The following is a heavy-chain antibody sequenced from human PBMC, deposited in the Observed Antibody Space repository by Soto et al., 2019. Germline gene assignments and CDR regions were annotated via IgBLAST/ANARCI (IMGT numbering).Heavy chain of an antibody. CDR2: IHYSGST. CDR3: ARKYGLGFAF. D-gene: IGHD3-16*01. Sequence: QVQLQESGPGLVKPSETLSLTCTVSGGSINSYYWSWIRQPPGEGLEWIGDIHYSGSTNYNPSLKSRVTISLDTSKTQSSPKLSSDTSADTAVYYCARKYGLGFAFWGHGSLVTVSS. J-gene: IGHJ4*01. V-gene: IGHV4-59*08. CDR1: GGSINSYY.